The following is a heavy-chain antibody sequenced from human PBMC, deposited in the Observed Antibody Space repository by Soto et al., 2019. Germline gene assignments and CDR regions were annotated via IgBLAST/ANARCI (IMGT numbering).Heavy chain of an antibody. CDR1: DFTLSNAR. Sequence: GGSLRLSCAVSDFTLSNARMNWVRQAPGKGLEWVVRIKSKVDGGTTDYAAPVKGRFTISREDSKNMLFLQMNSLKSEDTAVYYCSTGGYPSGLDYWGQGTLVTVSS. D-gene: IGHD3-10*01. CDR3: STGGYPSGLDY. V-gene: IGHV3-15*07. CDR2: IKSKVDGGTT. J-gene: IGHJ4*02.